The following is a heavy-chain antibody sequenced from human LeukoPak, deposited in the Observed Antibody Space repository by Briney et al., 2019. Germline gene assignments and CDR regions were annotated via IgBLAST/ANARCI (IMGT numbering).Heavy chain of an antibody. CDR3: ARVAHLKKLEAGSIDY. V-gene: IGHV4-59*01. J-gene: IGHJ4*02. D-gene: IGHD3-10*01. CDR2: IYYSGST. CDR1: GGSISSYY. Sequence: SKTLSLTCTVSGGSISSYYWSWIRQPPGKGLEWIGYIYYSGSTNYNPSLKSRITISVDTSKNQFSLKLSSVTAADTAVYYCARVAHLKKLEAGSIDYWGQGTLVTVSS.